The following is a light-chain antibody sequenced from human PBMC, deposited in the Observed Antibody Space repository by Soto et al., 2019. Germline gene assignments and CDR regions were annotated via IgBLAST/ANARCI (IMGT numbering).Light chain of an antibody. V-gene: IGKV1-5*03. CDR2: KAS. Sequence: DIQMTQSPSTLYASVGDRVTITCRASQSIGIWLASYQQKPGKAPKILIYKASSLESGVPSRFSGSGSGTEFTLTIISLQPDDFATYYCQQYSTYTPRTFGQGTKVDIK. J-gene: IGKJ1*01. CDR1: QSIGIW. CDR3: QQYSTYTPRT.